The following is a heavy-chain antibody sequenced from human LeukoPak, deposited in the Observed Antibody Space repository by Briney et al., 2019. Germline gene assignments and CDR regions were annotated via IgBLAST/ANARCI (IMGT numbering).Heavy chain of an antibody. CDR3: ARQNIRWQYLVHLEY. CDR2: IYYSGNT. V-gene: IGHV4-59*08. J-gene: IGHJ4*02. D-gene: IGHD6-13*01. Sequence: SETLSLTCTDSDGSISSDYWSWIRQPPGKGLEWIGYIYYSGNTNYNPSLRSRVTISVDTSKSQFSLRLNSVTAADTAVYYCARQNIRWQYLVHLEYWGQGTLVTVSS. CDR1: DGSISSDY.